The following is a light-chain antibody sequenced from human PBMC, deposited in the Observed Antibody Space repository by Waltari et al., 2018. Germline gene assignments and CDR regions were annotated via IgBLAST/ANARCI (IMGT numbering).Light chain of an antibody. V-gene: IGKV4-1*01. CDR1: QSILYYSNDKNY. Sequence: DIVMTQSPDSLAVSLGERATTSCKSSQSILYYSNDKNYLAWYQQQPGQPPKLHIYWACTRECGVPNRYRGCGCGTDFALTMSSLQAEDVAVYYCQQYYSRRTFGQGNKVEIK. J-gene: IGKJ1*01. CDR3: QQYYSRRT. CDR2: WAC.